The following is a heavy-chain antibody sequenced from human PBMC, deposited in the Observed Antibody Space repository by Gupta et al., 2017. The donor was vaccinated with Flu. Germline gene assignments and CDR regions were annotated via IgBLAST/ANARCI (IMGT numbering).Heavy chain of an antibody. CDR1: GFPFTNYG. Sequence: QVQMVESGGGVVQPGGSLRLSCAASGFPFTNYGFHWDRQAPGKGLEWVAHIWADGGHVAYVDSVKGRFTISRDNSKNTLYLEMNSLRAEDTAFYYCARRASGDGYIIDYWGRGTLVTVSS. J-gene: IGHJ4*02. CDR2: IWADGGHV. V-gene: IGHV3-33*01. D-gene: IGHD5-24*01. CDR3: ARRASGDGYIIDY.